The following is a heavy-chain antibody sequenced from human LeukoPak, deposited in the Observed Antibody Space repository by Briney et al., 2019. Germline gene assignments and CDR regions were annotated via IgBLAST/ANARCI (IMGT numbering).Heavy chain of an antibody. D-gene: IGHD5-18*01. CDR2: IYYSGST. V-gene: IGHV4-59*01. J-gene: IGHJ5*02. CDR3: ARDRYSYGYSPWFDP. CDR1: GGSISSYY. Sequence: SETLSLTCTVSGGSISSYYWSWIRQPPGKGLEWIGYIYYSGSTNYNPSLKSRVTISVDTSKNQFSLKLSSVTAADTAVYYCARDRYSYGYSPWFDPWGQGTLVTVSS.